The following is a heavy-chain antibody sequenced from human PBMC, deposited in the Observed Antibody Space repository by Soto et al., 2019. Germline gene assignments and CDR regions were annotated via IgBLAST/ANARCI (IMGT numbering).Heavy chain of an antibody. D-gene: IGHD3-10*01. V-gene: IGHV1-18*01. J-gene: IGHJ3*02. CDR1: GYTFTSYG. CDR2: ISAYNGNT. Sequence: SSVKVSCKASGYTFTSYGISWVRQAPGQGPEWMGWISAYNGNTNYAQKLQGRVTMTTDTSTSTAYMELRSLRSDDTAVYYCAREGRITMVRGVNDAFDIWGQGTMVTVSS. CDR3: AREGRITMVRGVNDAFDI.